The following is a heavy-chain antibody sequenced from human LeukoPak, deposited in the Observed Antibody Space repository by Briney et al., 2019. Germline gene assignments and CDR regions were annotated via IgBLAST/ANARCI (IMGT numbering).Heavy chain of an antibody. CDR1: GFTFGDYA. D-gene: IGHD2-2*01. V-gene: IGHV3-9*01. CDR3: GKGSGYCSSTSCPPDY. J-gene: IGHJ4*02. Sequence: GRSLRLSCAASGFTFGDYAMHWVRQAPGKGLEWVSGISWNSGSIGYADSVKGRFTISRDNAKHSLYLQMNSLRAEDTALYYCGKGSGYCSSTSCPPDYWGQGTLVTVSS. CDR2: ISWNSGSI.